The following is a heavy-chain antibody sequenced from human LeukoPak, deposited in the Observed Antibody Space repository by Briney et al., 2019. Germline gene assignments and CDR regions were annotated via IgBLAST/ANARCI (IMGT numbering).Heavy chain of an antibody. D-gene: IGHD3-22*01. J-gene: IGHJ4*02. CDR1: GFTFSNYG. CDR2: IQYDGSNK. V-gene: IGHV3-30*19. CDR3: ARAFFYDNSGFTFDY. Sequence: GGSLRLSCAASGFTFSNYGMHWVRQAPGKGLEWVTFIQYDGSNKYYADSVKGRFTISRDNSKNTLYLQLNSLRTEDTAVYYCARAFFYDNSGFTFDYWGRGTLVTASS.